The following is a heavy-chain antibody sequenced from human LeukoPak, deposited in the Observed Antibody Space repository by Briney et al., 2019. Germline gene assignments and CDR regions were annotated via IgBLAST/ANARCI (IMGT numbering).Heavy chain of an antibody. Sequence: GESLKISCKGSGYRFTTYSIGWVRQMPGKGLEWMGIIYPGDSDTRYSPSFQGQVTISAARSISTAYLQWSSLKASDTAMYYCARSPHIAGRPRGLDYWGQGTLVTVSS. D-gene: IGHD6-6*01. J-gene: IGHJ4*02. V-gene: IGHV5-51*01. CDR2: IYPGDSDT. CDR1: GYRFTTYS. CDR3: ARSPHIAGRPRGLDY.